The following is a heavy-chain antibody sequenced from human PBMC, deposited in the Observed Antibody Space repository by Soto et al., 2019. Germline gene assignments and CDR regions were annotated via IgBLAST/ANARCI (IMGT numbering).Heavy chain of an antibody. CDR1: GFTFSNYD. J-gene: IGHJ4*02. V-gene: IGHV3-23*01. Sequence: GSLRLSCAASGFTFSNYDMSWVRQAPGKGLEWVSSISGSGGSTYYADSVKGRFTISRDNSKNTLYLQMNSLRAEDTAVYYCAKEGDSSGYYYFGYWGQGTLVTVSS. CDR3: AKEGDSSGYYYFGY. CDR2: ISGSGGST. D-gene: IGHD3-22*01.